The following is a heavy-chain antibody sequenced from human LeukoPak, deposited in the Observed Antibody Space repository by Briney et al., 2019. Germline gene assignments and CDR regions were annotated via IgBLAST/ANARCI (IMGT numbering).Heavy chain of an antibody. CDR3: AKGSPRAYDAFDI. J-gene: IGHJ3*02. CDR2: ISGSGGST. V-gene: IGHV3-23*01. D-gene: IGHD1-26*01. CDR1: GFTFSSYS. Sequence: GGSLRLSCAASGFTFSSYSMNWVRQAPGKGLEWVSAISGSGGSTYYADSVKGRFTISRDNSKNTLYLQMNSLRAEDTAVYYCAKGSPRAYDAFDIWGQGTMVTVSS.